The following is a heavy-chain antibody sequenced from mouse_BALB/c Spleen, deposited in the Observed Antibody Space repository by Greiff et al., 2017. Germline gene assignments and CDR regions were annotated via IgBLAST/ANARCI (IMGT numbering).Heavy chain of an antibody. J-gene: IGHJ2*01. CDR3: ARELFLDY. Sequence: EVKVVESGGGLVQPGGSLRLSCATSGFTFTDYYMSWVRQPPGKALEWLGFIRNKANGYTTEYSASVKGRFTISRDNSQSILYLQMNTLRAEDSATYYCARELFLDYWGQGTTLTVSA. V-gene: IGHV7-3*02. CDR1: GFTFTDYY. CDR2: IRNKANGYTT.